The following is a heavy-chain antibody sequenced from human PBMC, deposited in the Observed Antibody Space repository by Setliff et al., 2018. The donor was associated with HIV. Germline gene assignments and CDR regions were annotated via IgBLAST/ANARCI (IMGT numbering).Heavy chain of an antibody. CDR2: INAGNGNT. V-gene: IGHV1-3*01. Sequence: GASVKVSCKASGYTFTSYAMHWVRQAPGQRLEWMGWINAGNGNTKYSQNFQGRVTMTTDTSTSTAYMELRSLRSDDTAVYYCARDVDYTDAFDIWGQGTMVTVSS. CDR1: GYTFTSYA. CDR3: ARDVDYTDAFDI. J-gene: IGHJ3*02. D-gene: IGHD4-4*01.